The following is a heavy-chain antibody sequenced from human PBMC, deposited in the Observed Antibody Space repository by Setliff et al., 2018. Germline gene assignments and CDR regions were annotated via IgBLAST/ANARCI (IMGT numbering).Heavy chain of an antibody. V-gene: IGHV1-18*01. D-gene: IGHD4-4*01. CDR2: ISCYDGNT. CDR3: ARASRFGTTVYRGYYYMDV. Sequence: ASVKVSCKASGYTFNSYGITWVRQAPGQGLEWMGWISCYDGNTRYARKIQGRATMTTDTSTTTAYMELRSLTSDDTAVYYCARASRFGTTVYRGYYYMDVWGKGTTVTVSS. CDR1: GYTFNSYG. J-gene: IGHJ6*03.